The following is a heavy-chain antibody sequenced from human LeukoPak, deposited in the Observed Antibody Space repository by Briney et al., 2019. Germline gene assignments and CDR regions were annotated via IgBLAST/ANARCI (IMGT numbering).Heavy chain of an antibody. Sequence: SETLSLTCTVSGDSITSNSFYWGWIRQPPGKGLEWIGEIYHSGSTNYNPSLKSRVTISVDKSKNQFSLKLSSVTAADTAVYYCARAMVRGVMPVDYWGQGTLVTVSS. J-gene: IGHJ4*02. CDR3: ARAMVRGVMPVDY. D-gene: IGHD3-10*01. V-gene: IGHV4-39*07. CDR1: GDSITSNSFY. CDR2: IYHSGST.